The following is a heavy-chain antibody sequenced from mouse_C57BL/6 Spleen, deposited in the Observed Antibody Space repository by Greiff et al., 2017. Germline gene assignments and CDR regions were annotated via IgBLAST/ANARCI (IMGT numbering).Heavy chain of an antibody. J-gene: IGHJ1*03. V-gene: IGHV1-64*01. Sequence: QVQLQQPGAELVKPGASVKLSCKASGYTFTSYWMHWVKQRPGQGLEWIGMIHPNSGSTNYNEKFKSKATLTVDKSSSTAYMQLSSLTSEDSAVYYCARSKVGRDWYFDVWGTGTTVTVSS. D-gene: IGHD4-1*01. CDR2: IHPNSGST. CDR1: GYTFTSYW. CDR3: ARSKVGRDWYFDV.